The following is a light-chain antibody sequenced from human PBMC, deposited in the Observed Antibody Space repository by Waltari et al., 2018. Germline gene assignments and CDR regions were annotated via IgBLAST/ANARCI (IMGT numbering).Light chain of an antibody. CDR1: QSLLHSDGYNY. J-gene: IGKJ1*01. Sequence: EIVMTQSPLSLPVTPGEPASISCRSSQSLLHSDGYNYLNWYLQKPGQSPQLLIYLSFIRASGVPDRFTGSVAGTDFTLKISRVEAEDVGFYYCMQALHTPPTFGQGTRAEIK. V-gene: IGKV2-28*01. CDR2: LSF. CDR3: MQALHTPPT.